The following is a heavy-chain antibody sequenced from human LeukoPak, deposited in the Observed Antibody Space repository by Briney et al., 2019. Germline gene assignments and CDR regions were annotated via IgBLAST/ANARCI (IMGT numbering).Heavy chain of an antibody. CDR1: GFTVSSNY. Sequence: GGSLRLSCAASGFTVSSNYMSWVRQVPGKGLEWVSYITSSSSIIYYGDSVKGRFTVSRDNAKNSLYLQMNSLRAEDTAVYYCARVGLWHYPVDSWGQGTLVTVSS. CDR3: ARVGLWHYPVDS. CDR2: ITSSSSII. J-gene: IGHJ4*02. V-gene: IGHV3-48*01. D-gene: IGHD1-7*01.